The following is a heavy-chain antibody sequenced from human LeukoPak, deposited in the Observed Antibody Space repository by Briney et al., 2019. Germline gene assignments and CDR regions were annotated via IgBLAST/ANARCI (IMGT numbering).Heavy chain of an antibody. V-gene: IGHV4-61*01. CDR3: ARESGSYLWRSWLNP. CDR2: IYNSGNT. D-gene: IGHD3-16*01. J-gene: IGHJ5*02. Sequence: PSETLSLTCTVSGGPISSSSYYWSWIRQPPGKGLEWIGYIYNSGNTNYNPSLKSRVTISVDTSKNQFSLKLNSVTAADTAVYYCARESGSYLWRSWLNPWGQGTLVTVSS. CDR1: GGPISSSSYY.